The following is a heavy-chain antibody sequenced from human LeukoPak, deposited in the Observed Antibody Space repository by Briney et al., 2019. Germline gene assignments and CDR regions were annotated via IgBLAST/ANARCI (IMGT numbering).Heavy chain of an antibody. CDR1: GFTFSDYY. CDR3: ARSGAYDILTGYSLKLDY. V-gene: IGHV3-11*03. Sequence: GGSLRLSCAASGFTFSDYYTSWIRQAPGKGLEWVSYISSSSSYTTYADSVKGRFTISRDNAKNSLYLQMNSLRAEDTAVYYCARSGAYDILTGYSLKLDYWGQGTLVTVSS. CDR2: ISSSSSYT. D-gene: IGHD3-9*01. J-gene: IGHJ4*02.